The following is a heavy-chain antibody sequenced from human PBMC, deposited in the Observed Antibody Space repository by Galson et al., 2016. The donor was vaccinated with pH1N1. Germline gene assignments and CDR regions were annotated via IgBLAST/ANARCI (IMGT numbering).Heavy chain of an antibody. Sequence: PALVKPTQTLTLTCTFSGFSFTTTGVYVGWIRQPPGKAREWLAVIYWDGDKRYSPSLENRVTIAQITSKNQVVLTMSNMSPGDTATYYCAHGPYRSSSVGDWGYWGQGTPVSVSS. CDR3: AHGPYRSSSVGDWGY. CDR1: GFSFTTTGVY. V-gene: IGHV2-5*02. D-gene: IGHD6-6*01. J-gene: IGHJ4*02. CDR2: IYWDGDK.